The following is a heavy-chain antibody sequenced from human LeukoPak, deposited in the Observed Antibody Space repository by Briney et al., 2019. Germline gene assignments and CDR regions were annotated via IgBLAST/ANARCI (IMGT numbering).Heavy chain of an antibody. D-gene: IGHD3/OR15-3a*01. Sequence: GGSLRLSRAASGFTFSDYYMNWIRQAPGKGLEWVSYISSTSSYTNYADSVKGRFTISRDNAENSLYLQLNSLRAEDTAVYYCARENGTSSTFHYWGQGTLVTVSS. J-gene: IGHJ4*02. CDR3: ARENGTSSTFHY. CDR1: GFTFSDYY. V-gene: IGHV3-11*05. CDR2: ISSTSSYT.